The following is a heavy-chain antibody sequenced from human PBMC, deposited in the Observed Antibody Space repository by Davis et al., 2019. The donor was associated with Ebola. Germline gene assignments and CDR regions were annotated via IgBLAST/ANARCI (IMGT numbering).Heavy chain of an antibody. V-gene: IGHV4-59*03. J-gene: IGHJ4*02. Sequence: PSETLSLTCTVSGVSISRHYWSWIRQPPGKRLKWIGSFYYTGSAYYNSSLASRATISVDTSKNQFSLKLTSVTAADTAMYYCSERGSSVWGQGTLVTVSS. CDR2: FYYTGSA. D-gene: IGHD3-10*01. CDR1: GVSISRHY. CDR3: SERGSSV.